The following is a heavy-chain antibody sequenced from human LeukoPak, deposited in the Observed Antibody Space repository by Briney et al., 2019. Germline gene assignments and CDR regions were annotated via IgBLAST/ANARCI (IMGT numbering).Heavy chain of an antibody. V-gene: IGHV3-48*02. Sequence: GGSLRLSCAASGFTFSSNSMNWVRQAPGKGLEWVSYISSTSSTIYYADSVKGRFTVSRDNAKNSLYLQMNSLRDDDTAVYYCARDLISGHYTFDYWGQGTLVTVSS. CDR2: ISSTSSTI. J-gene: IGHJ4*02. CDR1: GFTFSSNS. D-gene: IGHD1-26*01. CDR3: ARDLISGHYTFDY.